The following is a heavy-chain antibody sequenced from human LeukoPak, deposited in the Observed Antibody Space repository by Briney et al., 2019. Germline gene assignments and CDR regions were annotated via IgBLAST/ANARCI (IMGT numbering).Heavy chain of an antibody. Sequence: ASVKVSCKASGYTFTSYGISWVRQAPGQGLEWMGWISAYNGNTNYAQKLQGRVTMTTDTSTSTAYMELRSLRSDDTAVYYCARAPKYSSGRFYPRPYYYYMDVWGKGTTVTISS. V-gene: IGHV1-18*01. CDR3: ARAPKYSSGRFYPRPYYYYMDV. CDR1: GYTFTSYG. D-gene: IGHD6-19*01. CDR2: ISAYNGNT. J-gene: IGHJ6*03.